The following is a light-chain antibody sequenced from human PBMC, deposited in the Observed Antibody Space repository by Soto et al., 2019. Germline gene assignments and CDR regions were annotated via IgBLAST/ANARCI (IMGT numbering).Light chain of an antibody. CDR3: CSYVGARTYV. CDR1: VSDVGSFVP. J-gene: IGLJ1*01. V-gene: IGLV2-23*01. Sequence: QSALTQPASVSGSPGQSITISCTGSVSDVGSFVPVSWYQQHPVQVPKLIIYEGNRRPSGVSSRFSGSKSGNTASLTISGLQAEDEADYYCCSYVGARTYVFGAGTKVTVL. CDR2: EGN.